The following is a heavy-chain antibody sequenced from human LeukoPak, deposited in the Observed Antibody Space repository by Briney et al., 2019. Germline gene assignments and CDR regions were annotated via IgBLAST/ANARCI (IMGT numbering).Heavy chain of an antibody. V-gene: IGHV1-2*02. CDR3: ARDRHIAVAGTKGYINY. J-gene: IGHJ4*02. CDR1: GYECTGCY. Sequence: PSEKLFQNSSGYECTGCYMRWARQSPGHWLKRMGWINPNSGGTNYAQKFQGRVTMTRDTSISTAYMELSRLRSDDTAVYYCARDRHIAVAGTKGYINYWCQGTLVTVSS. D-gene: IGHD6-19*01. CDR2: INPNSGGT.